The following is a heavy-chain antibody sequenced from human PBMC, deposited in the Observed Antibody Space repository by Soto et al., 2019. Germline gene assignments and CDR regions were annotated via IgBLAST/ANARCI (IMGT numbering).Heavy chain of an antibody. CDR3: ASNSYGFTFYDY. CDR2: IYYSGST. D-gene: IGHD5-18*01. V-gene: IGHV4-30-4*01. Sequence: QVQLQESGPGLVKPSQTLSLTCTVSGGSISSGDYYWSWIRQPPGKGLEWIGYIYYSGSTYYNPSRESRVTLSVDTSPTQFSLKLGSVTAADTAVYYCASNSYGFTFYDYWCQGTLVTVSS. CDR1: GGSISSGDYY. J-gene: IGHJ4*02.